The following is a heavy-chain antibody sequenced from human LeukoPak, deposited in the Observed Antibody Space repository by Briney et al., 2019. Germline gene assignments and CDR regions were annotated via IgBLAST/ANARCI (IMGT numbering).Heavy chain of an antibody. J-gene: IGHJ4*02. CDR1: GFTVSSTY. CDR3: ARGRPAHYFDS. D-gene: IGHD6-6*01. Sequence: GGSLRLSCAASGFTVSSTYLTWVRQAPGKGLEWLSVIYSGGYTYYADSVKGRFFISRDISENMVYLQMNSLSVEDTAVYFCARGRPAHYFDSWGPGTPVTVSS. CDR2: IYSGGYT. V-gene: IGHV3-66*01.